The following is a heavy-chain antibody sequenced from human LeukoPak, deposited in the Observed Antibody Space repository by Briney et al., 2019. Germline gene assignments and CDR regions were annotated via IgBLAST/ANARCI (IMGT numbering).Heavy chain of an antibody. Sequence: SETLSLTCTVSVGSIRSYYWSWIRQPPGKGLEWIGYIYYSGSTNYNPSLKSRVAISVDTSKNKFSLKLSSVTAADTAVYFCARHRYNSGWYPLFDYWGQGTLVTVSS. D-gene: IGHD6-19*01. J-gene: IGHJ4*02. CDR3: ARHRYNSGWYPLFDY. CDR1: VGSIRSYY. V-gene: IGHV4-59*08. CDR2: IYYSGST.